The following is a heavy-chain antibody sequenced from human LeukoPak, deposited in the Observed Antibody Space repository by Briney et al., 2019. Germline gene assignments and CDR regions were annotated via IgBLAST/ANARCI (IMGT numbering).Heavy chain of an antibody. CDR2: INHSGST. Sequence: PSETLSLTCAVYGGSFSGYYWSWIRQPPGKGLEWIGEINHSGSTNYNPSLKSRVTISVDTSKNQFSLKLSSVTAADTAVYYCARDAWFGELPPFYYYYMDVWGKGTTVTISS. CDR3: ARDAWFGELPPFYYYYMDV. CDR1: GGSFSGYY. V-gene: IGHV4-34*01. J-gene: IGHJ6*03. D-gene: IGHD3-10*01.